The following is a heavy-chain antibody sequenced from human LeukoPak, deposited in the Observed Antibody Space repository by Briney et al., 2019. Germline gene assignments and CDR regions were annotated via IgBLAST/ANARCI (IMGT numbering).Heavy chain of an antibody. CDR3: ASGRGLYSFYAFNI. V-gene: IGHV4-59*01. D-gene: IGHD5-18*01. CDR2: IYYSGST. CDR1: GGSISSYY. Sequence: PSETLSLTCTVSGGSISSYYWSWFRQPPGKGLEWIGYIYYSGSTNYNPSLKSRVTISLDTSKNQFSLKLSSVTAADTAVYYCASGRGLYSFYAFNIWGQGTMVTVSS. J-gene: IGHJ3*02.